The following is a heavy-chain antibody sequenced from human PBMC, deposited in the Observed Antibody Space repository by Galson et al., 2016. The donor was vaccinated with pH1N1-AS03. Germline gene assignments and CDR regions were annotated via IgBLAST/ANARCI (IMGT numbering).Heavy chain of an antibody. CDR3: ARVILRRATPENAIDL. J-gene: IGHJ3*01. CDR2: ISDEGSIQ. V-gene: IGHV3-30*04. Sequence: SLRLSCAASGFTFWNYAIHWVRQAPGKGLDWVAVISDEGSIQYYSDSVRGRFTVSRDNSKDTLYLQMNSLRAEDTAVYYCARVILRRATPENAIDLWGQGTQVTVSS. CDR1: GFTFWNYA. D-gene: IGHD3-9*01.